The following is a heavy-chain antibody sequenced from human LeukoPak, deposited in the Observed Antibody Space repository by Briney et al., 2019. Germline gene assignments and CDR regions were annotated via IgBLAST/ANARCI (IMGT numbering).Heavy chain of an antibody. J-gene: IGHJ6*02. D-gene: IGHD2-15*01. CDR1: GFTFSSYS. CDR3: ARDLGVVVVEGMDV. CDR2: ISSSSSYI. V-gene: IGHV3-21*01. Sequence: GGSLRLSCAASGFTFSSYSMNWVRQAPGKGLEWVSSISSSSSYIYYADSVKGRFTISRDNAKNSLYLQMNSLRAEDTAVYYCARDLGVVVVEGMDVWGQGTTVTVSS.